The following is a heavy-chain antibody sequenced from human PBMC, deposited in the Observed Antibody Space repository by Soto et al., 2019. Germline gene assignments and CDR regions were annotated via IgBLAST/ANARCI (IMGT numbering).Heavy chain of an antibody. D-gene: IGHD1-26*01. CDR2: ISPGGGNT. CDR1: GFTLSSYA. Sequence: LRLSCAAPGFTLSSYAMNWVRQAPGKGLEWVSTISPGGGNTYYADSVKGRVTVSRDSSKNTLFLQMNSLRAEDTAVYFCAKGADWFDPWGQGTLVTVSS. J-gene: IGHJ5*02. CDR3: AKGADWFDP. V-gene: IGHV3-23*01.